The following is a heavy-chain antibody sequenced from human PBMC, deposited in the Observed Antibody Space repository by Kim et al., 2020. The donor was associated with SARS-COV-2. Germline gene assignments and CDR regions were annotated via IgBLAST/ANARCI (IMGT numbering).Heavy chain of an antibody. CDR3: TRDVILGDY. CDR1: GFTFGDYA. V-gene: IGHV3-49*04. J-gene: IGHJ4*02. D-gene: IGHD3-10*01. Sequence: GSLRLSCTASGFTFGDYAMSWVRQAPGKGLEWVGFIRSKAYGGTTEYAASVKGRFTISRDDSKSIAYLQMNSLKTEDTAVYYCTRDVILGDYWGQGTLVTVSS. CDR2: IRSKAYGGTT.